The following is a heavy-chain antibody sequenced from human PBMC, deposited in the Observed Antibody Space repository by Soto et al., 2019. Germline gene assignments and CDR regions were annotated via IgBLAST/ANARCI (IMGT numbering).Heavy chain of an antibody. J-gene: IGHJ6*02. CDR3: AGIGEDVYYGMDV. Sequence: LSLTCSVSGGSMRSHYWNWLRQPAGKGLEWIGRIYSRGDTNYNPSVKSRVTMSVDTSKNEFSLRLNSVTAADTAVYYCAGIGEDVYYGMDVWGQGPTVTVSS. V-gene: IGHV4-4*07. CDR1: GGSMRSHY. D-gene: IGHD2-21*01. CDR2: IYSRGDT.